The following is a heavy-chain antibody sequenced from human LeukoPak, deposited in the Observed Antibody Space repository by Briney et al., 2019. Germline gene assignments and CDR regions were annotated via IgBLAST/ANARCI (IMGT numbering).Heavy chain of an antibody. CDR1: GFTVSRYW. CDR2: IKEDGTEQ. J-gene: IGHJ4*02. Sequence: GGSLRLSCAASGFTVSRYWMTWVRQAPGKGLEWVATIKEDGTEQHLVESVQGRFTVSRNNTENSVYLQMNSLRVEDTGVYFCAGGEGWTAEDWGQGTQVTVSS. D-gene: IGHD3/OR15-3a*01. V-gene: IGHV3-7*03. CDR3: AGGEGWTAED.